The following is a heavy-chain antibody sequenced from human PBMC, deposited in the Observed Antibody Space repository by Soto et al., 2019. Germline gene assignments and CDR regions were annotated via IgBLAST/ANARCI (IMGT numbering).Heavy chain of an antibody. D-gene: IGHD3-3*01. V-gene: IGHV3-23*01. J-gene: IGHJ4*02. CDR2: ISGSGVST. CDR1: GFTFSSYA. Sequence: EVQLLESGGGLVQPGGSLRLSCAASGFTFSSYAMSWVRQAPGKGLEWVSAISGSGVSTYYADSVKGRFTISRDNSKNTLYLQMNSLRAEDTAVYYCAKDHIPDFWSGYYIDYWGQGTLVTVSS. CDR3: AKDHIPDFWSGYYIDY.